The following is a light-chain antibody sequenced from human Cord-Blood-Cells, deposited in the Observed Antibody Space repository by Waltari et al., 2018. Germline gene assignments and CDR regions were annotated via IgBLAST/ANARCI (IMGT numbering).Light chain of an antibody. CDR3: CSYAGSSTLV. CDR1: SSDVGSYNL. CDR2: EGS. J-gene: IGLJ2*01. Sequence: QSALTQPASVSGSPGQSITISCTGTSSDVGSYNLDSWYQQHPGKAPKLMIYEGSKRPSGVSNRFSGSKSGNTASLTTSGLQAEDEADYYCCSYAGSSTLVFGGGTKLTVL. V-gene: IGLV2-23*01.